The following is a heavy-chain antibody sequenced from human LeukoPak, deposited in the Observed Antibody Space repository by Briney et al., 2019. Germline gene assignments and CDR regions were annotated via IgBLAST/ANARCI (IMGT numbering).Heavy chain of an antibody. Sequence: PGGSLRLSCAASGFTFSSYAMHWVRQAPGKGLEWVAVISYDGSNKYYADSVKGRFTISRDNSKNTLYLQMNSLRAEDTAVYYCARDLGRLFYFDYWGQGTLVTVSS. CDR3: ARDLGRLFYFDY. CDR1: GFTFSSYA. J-gene: IGHJ4*02. CDR2: ISYDGSNK. D-gene: IGHD3-22*01. V-gene: IGHV3-30*04.